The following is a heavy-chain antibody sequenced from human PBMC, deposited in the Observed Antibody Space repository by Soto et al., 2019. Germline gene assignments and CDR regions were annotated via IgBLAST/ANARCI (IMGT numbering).Heavy chain of an antibody. CDR1: GYTFLTYD. V-gene: IGHV1-18*01. Sequence: QVHLVQYGVEVKTPGASVKVSCQASGYTFLTYDISWVRQATGQGLEWVGWISTYSGDTKYAQKFQGRVTMTTDTSTTTAYLELRSLKSDDTAVYYCARHHGPTTSEKWFDPWGQGTLVTVSS. CDR2: ISTYSGDT. D-gene: IGHD5-12*01. CDR3: ARHHGPTTSEKWFDP. J-gene: IGHJ5*02.